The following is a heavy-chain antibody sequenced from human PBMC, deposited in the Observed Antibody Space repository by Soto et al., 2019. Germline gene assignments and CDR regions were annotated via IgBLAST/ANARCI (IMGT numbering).Heavy chain of an antibody. D-gene: IGHD5-18*01. CDR3: ARGEFSGYSYGPFDY. Sequence: SETLSLTCTVSGGSISSYYWSWIRQPPGKGLEWIGYIYYSGSTNYNPSLKSRVTISVDTSKNQFSLKLSSVTAADTAVYYCARGEFSGYSYGPFDYWGQGTLVTVSS. V-gene: IGHV4-59*01. CDR2: IYYSGST. CDR1: GGSISSYY. J-gene: IGHJ4*02.